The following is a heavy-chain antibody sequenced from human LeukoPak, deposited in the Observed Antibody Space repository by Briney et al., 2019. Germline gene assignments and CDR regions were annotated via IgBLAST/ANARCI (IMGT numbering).Heavy chain of an antibody. V-gene: IGHV3-11*05. Sequence: GGSLRLSCAASGFTFSDYYMSWIRQAPGKGLEWISYISSSSSYTNYVDSVKGRFTISRDNAKNSLYLQMNSLRAEDTAVYYCVRAVSVSSYYFACWGQGTLVSVSS. D-gene: IGHD5/OR15-5a*01. CDR3: VRAVSVSSYYFAC. J-gene: IGHJ4*02. CDR1: GFTFSDYY. CDR2: ISSSSSYT.